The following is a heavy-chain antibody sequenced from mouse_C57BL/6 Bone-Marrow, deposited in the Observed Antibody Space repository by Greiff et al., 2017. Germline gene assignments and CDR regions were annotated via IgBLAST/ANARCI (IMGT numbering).Heavy chain of an antibody. CDR2: IYPRDGST. V-gene: IGHV1-85*01. J-gene: IGHJ2*01. CDR3: AREGGVRVYYFDY. Sequence: VQLQQSGPELVKPGASVKLSCKASGYTFTSYDINWVKQRPGQGLEWIGWIYPRDGSTKYNEKFKGKATLTVDTSSSTAYMELHSLTSEDSAVYVCAREGGVRVYYFDYWGQGTTRTVSS. D-gene: IGHD1-1*02. CDR1: GYTFTSYD.